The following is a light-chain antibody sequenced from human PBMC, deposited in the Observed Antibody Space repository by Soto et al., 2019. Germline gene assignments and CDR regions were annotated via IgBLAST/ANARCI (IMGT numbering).Light chain of an antibody. J-gene: IGKJ5*01. CDR3: NQYKSWPPST. V-gene: IGKV3-15*01. CDR2: DTS. CDR1: RSVGFS. Sequence: IALTQSPDTLSVSPGERATLSCRASRSVGFSLGWYQQKPGQAPRLLIYDTSTRATGVPARFSGGGPGTEFTLTISSLQSEDLAIYYCNQYKSWPPSTFGQGTRLEIX.